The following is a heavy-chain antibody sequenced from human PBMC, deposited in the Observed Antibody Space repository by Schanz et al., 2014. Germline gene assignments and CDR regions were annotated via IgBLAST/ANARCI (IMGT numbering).Heavy chain of an antibody. Sequence: QVHLLESGGGLVEPGGSLRLSCAASGFTFSIYAMHWVRQAPGKGLEYVSAISHDGYSTYYADSVKGRFTISRDNSKNTLYLQMNSLRPEDTAIYYCAKNQYDDVDLSSFYFDFWGQGTLVTVSS. D-gene: IGHD3-10*02. CDR3: AKNQYDDVDLSSFYFDF. CDR2: ISHDGYST. J-gene: IGHJ4*02. V-gene: IGHV3-64*04. CDR1: GFTFSIYA.